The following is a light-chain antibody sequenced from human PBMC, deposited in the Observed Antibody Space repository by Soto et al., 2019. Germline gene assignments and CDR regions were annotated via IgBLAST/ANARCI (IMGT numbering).Light chain of an antibody. Sequence: DIQMTQSPSSLSASVGDRDTIPCRASQSISSYLNWYQQKPGKAPKLLIYAASSLQSGVPSRFSGSGSGTDFTLTISSLQPEDFPTYYCQQSYSTPWTFGQGTKVEIK. CDR1: QSISSY. J-gene: IGKJ1*01. CDR2: AAS. V-gene: IGKV1-39*01. CDR3: QQSYSTPWT.